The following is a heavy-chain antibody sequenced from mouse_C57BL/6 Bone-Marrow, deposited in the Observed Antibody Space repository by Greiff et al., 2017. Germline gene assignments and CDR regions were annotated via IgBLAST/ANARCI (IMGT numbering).Heavy chain of an antibody. J-gene: IGHJ4*01. V-gene: IGHV5-4*03. CDR2: ISDGGGYT. CDR3: ARGWTIAY. CDR1: GFTFSSYA. Sequence: DVKLLESGGGLVKPGGSLKLSCAASGFTFSSYAMSWVRQTPEKRLEWVATISDGGGYTYYTDNVKGRFTISRDNAKNNLYMQMSRMMSEDTAMYYCARGWTIAYWGQGTSVTVSS.